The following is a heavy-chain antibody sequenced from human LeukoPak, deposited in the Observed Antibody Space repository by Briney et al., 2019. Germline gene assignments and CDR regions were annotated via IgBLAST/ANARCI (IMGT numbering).Heavy chain of an antibody. CDR3: MRGRMVRGVPLYWYFDP. Sequence: AGTLSLTCAVPGGSFSAYFWSWIRQPPGKGLKWIGEISHDESTDYTSSLKSRITMSVDTSKKQFSLAVSSVTAADTAVYYCMRGRMVRGVPLYWYFDPWDVAPWSLSLQ. D-gene: IGHD3-10*01. CDR2: ISHDEST. CDR1: GGSFSAYF. V-gene: IGHV4-34*01. J-gene: IGHJ2*01.